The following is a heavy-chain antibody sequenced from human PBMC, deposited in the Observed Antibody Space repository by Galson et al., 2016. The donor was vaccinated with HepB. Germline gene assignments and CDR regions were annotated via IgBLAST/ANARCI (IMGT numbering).Heavy chain of an antibody. D-gene: IGHD1-20*01. V-gene: IGHV2-5*02. Sequence: LVKPTQTLTLPCTFSGFSLSTIGLGVAWIRQPPGKALEWLSLIYWDDDKRYSPSLKSRLTITKDTSKNQVVLTMTNMDPADTATYYCARKSSNWYRGDWLDPWGQGILVTVPS. CDR2: IYWDDDK. CDR1: GFSLSTIGLG. CDR3: ARKSSNWYRGDWLDP. J-gene: IGHJ5*02.